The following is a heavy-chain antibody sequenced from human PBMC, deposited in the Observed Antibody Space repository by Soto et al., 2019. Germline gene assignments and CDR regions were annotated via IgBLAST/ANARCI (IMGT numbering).Heavy chain of an antibody. J-gene: IGHJ6*01. D-gene: IGHD6-13*01. V-gene: IGHV3-53*01. Sequence: RRLSFAASGFTVSSNYMRWVRQAPGKGLEWVSVIYSGGSTYYADSVKGRFTISRDNSKNTLYLQMNSLRAEDTAVYYCARRQYSSSWNDGYGMDVGGQGPTVTVSS. CDR1: GFTVSSNY. CDR2: IYSGGST. CDR3: ARRQYSSSWNDGYGMDV.